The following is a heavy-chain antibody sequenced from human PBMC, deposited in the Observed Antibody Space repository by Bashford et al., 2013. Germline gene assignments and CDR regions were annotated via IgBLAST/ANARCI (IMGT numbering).Heavy chain of an antibody. D-gene: IGHD6-19*01. CDR2: ISNSGGTT. J-gene: IGHJ4*02. CDR3: ARDRMEQWSFEFDY. Sequence: VRQAPGKGLEWVSAISNSGGTTYYADSVKGRFTLSRDNAKNSLYLQMNSLRAEDTAVYYCARDRMEQWSFEFDYWGQGTLVTVSS. V-gene: IGHV3-23*01.